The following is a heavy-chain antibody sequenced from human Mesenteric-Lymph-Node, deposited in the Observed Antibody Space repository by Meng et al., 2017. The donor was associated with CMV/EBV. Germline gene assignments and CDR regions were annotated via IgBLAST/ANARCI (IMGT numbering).Heavy chain of an antibody. CDR2: IIPIFGTA. CDR1: VGTFSSYA. Sequence: SVGTFSSYAIHWVRQAPGQGLEWMGGIIPIFGTANYAQKFQGRVTITTDESTSTAYMELSSLRSEDTAVYYCARAPFFGVVTNWFDPWGQGTLVTVSS. CDR3: ARAPFFGVVTNWFDP. J-gene: IGHJ5*02. V-gene: IGHV1-69*05. D-gene: IGHD3-3*01.